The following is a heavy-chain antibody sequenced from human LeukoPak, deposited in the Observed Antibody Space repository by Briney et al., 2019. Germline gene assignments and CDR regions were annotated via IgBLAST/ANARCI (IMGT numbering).Heavy chain of an antibody. Sequence: GGSLRLSCAASGFTFSGYTMNWVRQAPGKGLGWVSYISSRTNTIYYADSVKGRFTISRDDAKNSLYLQMNSLRAEDTAVYYCARDLLPYSGSTGGYWGQGTLVTVSS. CDR2: ISSRTNTI. CDR1: GFTFSGYT. D-gene: IGHD1-26*01. V-gene: IGHV3-48*01. J-gene: IGHJ4*02. CDR3: ARDLLPYSGSTGGY.